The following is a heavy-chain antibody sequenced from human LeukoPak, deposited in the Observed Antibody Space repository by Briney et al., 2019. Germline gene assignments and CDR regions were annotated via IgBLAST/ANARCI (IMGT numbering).Heavy chain of an antibody. Sequence: GGSLRLSCAASGFTFTTYAMNWVRQAPGKGLEWVSTISNSGDSTYYADSVKGRFTISRDNSKNTLYLQMNSLRAEDTAVYYCAKTLHDGHYGKFDYWGQGTLVTVSS. CDR1: GFTFTTYA. CDR2: ISNSGDST. D-gene: IGHD4-17*01. CDR3: AKTLHDGHYGKFDY. J-gene: IGHJ4*02. V-gene: IGHV3-23*01.